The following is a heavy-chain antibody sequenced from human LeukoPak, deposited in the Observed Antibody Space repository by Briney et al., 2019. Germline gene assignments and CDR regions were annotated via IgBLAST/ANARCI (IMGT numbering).Heavy chain of an antibody. CDR2: ISGSGGST. J-gene: IGHJ6*02. Sequence: GPLRLSCAASGFTFSSYAMSWVRQAPGKGLDWVSAISGSGGSTYYADSVRGRFTISRDNSKNTLYLQMNSLRAEDTAVYYCAKDSSSWSYYYYGMDVWGQGTTVTVSS. CDR1: GFTFSSYA. V-gene: IGHV3-23*01. D-gene: IGHD6-13*01. CDR3: AKDSSSWSYYYYGMDV.